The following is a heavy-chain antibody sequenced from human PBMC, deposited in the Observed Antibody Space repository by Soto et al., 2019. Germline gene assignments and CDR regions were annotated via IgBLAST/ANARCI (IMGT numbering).Heavy chain of an antibody. CDR1: GYTFTSYD. J-gene: IGHJ6*03. CDR3: ARVAPYDFWIGYYRGGYYYYMDV. D-gene: IGHD3-3*01. Sequence: QVQLVQSGAEVKKPGASVKVSCKASGYTFTSYDINWVRQATGQGLEWMGWMNPNSGNTGYAQKFQGRVTMTSNTSISTGYMELSSRGSEDTAVYYCARVAPYDFWIGYYRGGYYYYMDVWGKGATVTVSS. CDR2: MNPNSGNT. V-gene: IGHV1-8*01.